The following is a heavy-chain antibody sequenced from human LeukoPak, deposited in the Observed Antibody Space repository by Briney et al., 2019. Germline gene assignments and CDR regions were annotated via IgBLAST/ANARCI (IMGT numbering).Heavy chain of an antibody. D-gene: IGHD3-10*02. Sequence: SETLSLTCAVYGGSFSGYYWSWIRQPPGKGLEWIGEINHSGSTNYNPSLKSRVTISVDTSKNQFSLKLSSVTAADTAVYYCARGHHYYVSSGMDVWGQGTTVTVSS. CDR2: INHSGST. CDR3: ARGHHYYVSSGMDV. CDR1: GGSFSGYY. V-gene: IGHV4-34*01. J-gene: IGHJ6*02.